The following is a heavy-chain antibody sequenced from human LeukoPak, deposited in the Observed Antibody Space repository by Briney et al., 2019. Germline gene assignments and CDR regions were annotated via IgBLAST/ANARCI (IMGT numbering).Heavy chain of an antibody. CDR2: ISSNGGST. V-gene: IGHV3-64*01. D-gene: IGHD6-19*01. J-gene: IGHJ4*02. CDR3: ARGGSGWFRRNYFDY. CDR1: GFTFSSYA. Sequence: AGGSLRLSCAASGFTFSSYAMHWVRQAPGKGLEYVSAISSNGGSTYYANSVKGRFTISRDNSKNTLYLQMGSLRAEDMAVYYCARGGSGWFRRNYFDYWGQGTLVTVSS.